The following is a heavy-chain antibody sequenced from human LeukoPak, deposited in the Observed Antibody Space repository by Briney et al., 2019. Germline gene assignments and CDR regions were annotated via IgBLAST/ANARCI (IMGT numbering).Heavy chain of an antibody. Sequence: GGSLRLSCTVSGFTFRDYYMSWVRQAPGKGLEWVSYISSSGSMLHYADSVEGRFTISRENAKNSLYLQMSSLRVEDTAVYYCTRRPYSSSWYYFDYWGQGTLVTVSS. D-gene: IGHD6-13*01. V-gene: IGHV3-11*04. J-gene: IGHJ4*02. CDR1: GFTFRDYY. CDR3: TRRPYSSSWYYFDY. CDR2: ISSSGSML.